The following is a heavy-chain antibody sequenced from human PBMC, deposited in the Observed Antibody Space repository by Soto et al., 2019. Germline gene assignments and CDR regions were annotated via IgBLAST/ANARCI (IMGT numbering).Heavy chain of an antibody. J-gene: IGHJ6*02. V-gene: IGHV3-30*18. CDR1: GFTFSSYG. CDR2: ISYDGSNK. Sequence: QVQLVESGGGVVQPGRSLRLSCAASGFTFSSYGMHWVRQAPGKGLEWVAVISYDGSNKYYADSVKGRFTISRDNSKNTLYLQMNSLRAEDTAVYYCAKDRVGIAARPGGYCDYYGMDVWGQGTTVTVSS. D-gene: IGHD6-6*01. CDR3: AKDRVGIAARPGGYCDYYGMDV.